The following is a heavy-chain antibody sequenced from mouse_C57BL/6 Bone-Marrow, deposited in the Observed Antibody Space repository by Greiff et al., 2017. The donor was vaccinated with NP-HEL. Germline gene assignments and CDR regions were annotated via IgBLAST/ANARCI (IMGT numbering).Heavy chain of an antibody. J-gene: IGHJ3*01. Sequence: EVQVVESGGDLVKPAGSLKLSCAASGFTFSSYGMSWVRQTPDKRLEWVATISSGGSYTYYPDSVKGRFTISRDNAKNTLYLQMSSLKSEDTAMYYCASPYDYDVAWFAYWGQGTLVTVSA. V-gene: IGHV5-6*01. CDR2: ISSGGSYT. CDR3: ASPYDYDVAWFAY. CDR1: GFTFSSYG. D-gene: IGHD2-4*01.